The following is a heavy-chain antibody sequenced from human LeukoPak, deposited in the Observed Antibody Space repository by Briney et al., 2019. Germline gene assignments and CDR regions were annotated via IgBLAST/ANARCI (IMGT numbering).Heavy chain of an antibody. J-gene: IGHJ4*02. Sequence: GGSLRLSCAASRFTFSSYGMHWVRQAPGKGLEWVAVISYDGSDKYYADSVKGRFTISRDNSKNTLYLQMNSLRAEDTAVYYCAKIRVIFNWNYAYYFDYWGQGSLVTVSS. CDR1: RFTFSSYG. V-gene: IGHV3-30*18. CDR3: AKIRVIFNWNYAYYFDY. D-gene: IGHD1-7*01. CDR2: ISYDGSDK.